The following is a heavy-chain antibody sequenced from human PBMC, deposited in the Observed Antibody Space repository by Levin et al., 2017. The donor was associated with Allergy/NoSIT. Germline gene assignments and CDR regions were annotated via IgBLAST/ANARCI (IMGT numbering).Heavy chain of an antibody. Sequence: GESLKISCAASGFSFGNYWMSWVRQAPGKGLEWVASIKQDGSVKYYVDSVKGRFTFSRDNAENSVYLQMNSLRGEDTAVYYCARVGEVRYCSSTTCYHHFAFWGQGTQVTVSS. CDR1: GFSFGNYW. CDR3: ARVGEVRYCSSTTCYHHFAF. V-gene: IGHV3-7*01. D-gene: IGHD2-2*01. J-gene: IGHJ4*02. CDR2: IKQDGSVK.